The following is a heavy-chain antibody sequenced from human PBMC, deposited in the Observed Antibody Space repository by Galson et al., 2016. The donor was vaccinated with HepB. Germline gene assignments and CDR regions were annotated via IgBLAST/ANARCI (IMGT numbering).Heavy chain of an antibody. Sequence: SLRLSCAASGFTFSSYGIHWVRQAPGKGREWVALISYDESNKYYADSVKGRITTSRDTSKNKVYLQMNSLRGEDTGVYYCARDKGTSVWYKDYWGQGTLVTVSS. CDR2: ISYDESNK. J-gene: IGHJ4*02. V-gene: IGHV3-30*03. CDR1: GFTFSSYG. CDR3: ARDKGTSVWYKDY. D-gene: IGHD1-1*01.